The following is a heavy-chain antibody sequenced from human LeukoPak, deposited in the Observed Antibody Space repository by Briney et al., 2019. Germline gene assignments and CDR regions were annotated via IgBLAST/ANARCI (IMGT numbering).Heavy chain of an antibody. D-gene: IGHD2/OR15-2a*01. J-gene: IGHJ4*02. CDR2: ISSGGNTI. CDR3: ARGGDYFTFPY. Sequence: GGSLRLSCAASGFTFSDFYMSWIRQAPGKGLEWVSYISSGGNTIYYADSVKGRFTISRDNAKNSLFLQMTSLRADDTAAYYCARGGDYFTFPYWGQGTLVTVSS. V-gene: IGHV3-11*01. CDR1: GFTFSDFY.